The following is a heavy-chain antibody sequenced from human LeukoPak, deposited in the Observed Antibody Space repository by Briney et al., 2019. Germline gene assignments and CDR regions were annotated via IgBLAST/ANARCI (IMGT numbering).Heavy chain of an antibody. V-gene: IGHV4-38-2*02. CDR1: GYSISSGYY. D-gene: IGHD4-11*01. CDR3: ARGHYIFDY. J-gene: IGHJ4*02. CDR2: IYHSGST. Sequence: SETLSLTCTVSGYSISSGYYWGWIRQPPGKGLEWIASIYHSGSTYYNPSLKSRVTISVDTSKNQFSLRLGSVTAADTAVYYCARGHYIFDYWGQGTLVTVSS.